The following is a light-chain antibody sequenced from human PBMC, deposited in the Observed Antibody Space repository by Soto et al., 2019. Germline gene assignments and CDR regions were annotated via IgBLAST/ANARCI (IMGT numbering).Light chain of an antibody. CDR2: EGY. Sequence: NFMLAQPHSVSESPGKTVTISCTRSSGSFASNFVQWYQQRPGSAPTIVISEGYQRPSGVPDRFSGSTDGSSNSASLTISGLQTEDEADYYCQSYDADFVIFGGGTKLTVL. V-gene: IGLV6-57*04. CDR1: SGSFASNF. CDR3: QSYDADFVI. J-gene: IGLJ2*01.